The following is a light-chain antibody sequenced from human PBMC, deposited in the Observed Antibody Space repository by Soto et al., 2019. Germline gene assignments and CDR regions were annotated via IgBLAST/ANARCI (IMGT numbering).Light chain of an antibody. CDR3: NSWTSSSTYI. Sequence: QSALAQPACVSFSPGQSITISCTGTSSDIGGYNYVTWHQQHPGKVPKLIIYEVSNRPSGVSDRFSGSKSGNTASLTISGLQAEDEADYYCNSWTSSSTYIFGTGTKVTVL. CDR2: EVS. V-gene: IGLV2-14*01. J-gene: IGLJ1*01. CDR1: SSDIGGYNY.